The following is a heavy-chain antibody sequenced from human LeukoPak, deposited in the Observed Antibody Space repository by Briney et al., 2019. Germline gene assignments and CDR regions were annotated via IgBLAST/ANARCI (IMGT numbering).Heavy chain of an antibody. V-gene: IGHV3-30*02. CDR2: IRYDGSNK. CDR3: AKDLVDTAMVNPYYFDY. J-gene: IGHJ4*02. CDR1: GFTFSSYG. D-gene: IGHD5-18*01. Sequence: GGSLRLSCAASGFTFSSYGMLWVRQAPGKGLEWVAFIRYDGSNKYYADSVKGRFTISRDNSKNTLYLQMNSLRAEDTAVYYCAKDLVDTAMVNPYYFDYWGQGTLVTVSS.